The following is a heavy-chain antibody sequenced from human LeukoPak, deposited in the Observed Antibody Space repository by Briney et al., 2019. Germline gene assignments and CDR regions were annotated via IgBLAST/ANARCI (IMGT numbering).Heavy chain of an antibody. CDR3: YGSSGWDYGMDV. CDR1: GFTVSSNY. CDR2: IYSGGST. D-gene: IGHD6-19*01. Sequence: GRSLRLSCAASGFTVSSNYMSWVRQAPGKGLEWVSVIYSGGSTYYADSVKGRFTISRDNSKNTLYLQMNSLRAEDTAVYYCYGSSGWDYGMDVWGQGTTVTVSS. V-gene: IGHV3-66*01. J-gene: IGHJ6*02.